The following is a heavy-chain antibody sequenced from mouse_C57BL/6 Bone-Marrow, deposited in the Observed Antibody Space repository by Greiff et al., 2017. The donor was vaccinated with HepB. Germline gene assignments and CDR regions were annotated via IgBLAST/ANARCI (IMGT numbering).Heavy chain of an antibody. J-gene: IGHJ2*01. Sequence: QVQLQHSGAELVRPGASVTLSCKASGYTFTDYEMHWVKQTPVHGLEWIGAIDPETGGTAYNQKFKGKAILTADKSSSTAYMELRSLTSEDSAVYYCTRKDYYGKSLFDYWGQGTTLTVSS. CDR1: GYTFTDYE. D-gene: IGHD2-1*01. V-gene: IGHV1-15*01. CDR2: IDPETGGT. CDR3: TRKDYYGKSLFDY.